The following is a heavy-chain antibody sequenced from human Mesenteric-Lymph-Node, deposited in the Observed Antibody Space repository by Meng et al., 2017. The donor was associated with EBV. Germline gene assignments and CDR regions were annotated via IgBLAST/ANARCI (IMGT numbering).Heavy chain of an antibody. CDR1: VGSTRIDRYS. J-gene: IGHJ5*02. Sequence: GSGWVKHSHTPSLPCAFLVGSTRIDRYSWRRFRQPPGKGLELIGYIYHSGSTYSNPSLKSRVTISVDRSKNQFSLMLNSVTAADTAVYYCARASVYGDYDNWFDPWGQGTLVTVSS. V-gene: IGHV4-30-2*01. CDR3: ARASVYGDYDNWFDP. CDR2: IYHSGST. D-gene: IGHD4-17*01.